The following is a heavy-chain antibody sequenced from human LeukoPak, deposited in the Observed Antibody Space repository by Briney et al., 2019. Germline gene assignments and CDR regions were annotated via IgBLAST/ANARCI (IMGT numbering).Heavy chain of an antibody. CDR3: AKGFYNSLDY. J-gene: IGHJ4*02. V-gene: IGHV3-48*02. CDR2: ISSSSSTI. D-gene: IGHD1-20*01. Sequence: GGSLRLSCAASGFTFSSYSMTWVRQAPGKGLEWVSYISSSSSTIYYADSVKGRFTISRDNAKNSLYLQMNSLRDEDTAVYYCAKGFYNSLDYWGQGTLVTVSS. CDR1: GFTFSSYS.